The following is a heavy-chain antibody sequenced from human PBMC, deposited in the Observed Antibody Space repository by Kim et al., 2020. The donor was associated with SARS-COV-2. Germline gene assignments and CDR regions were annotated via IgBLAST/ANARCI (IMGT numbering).Heavy chain of an antibody. D-gene: IGHD3-22*01. CDR1: GFTVSSNY. CDR3: ARVRNGYFDY. J-gene: IGHJ4*02. Sequence: GGSLRLSCAVSGFTVSSNYMSWVRQAPGKGLEWVSVIYTGGSTYYADSVKGRFTISRDNSKNTLYLQISRLRAEDTAVYYCARVRNGYFDYWGQGTLVTVSS. CDR2: IYTGGST. V-gene: IGHV3-53*01.